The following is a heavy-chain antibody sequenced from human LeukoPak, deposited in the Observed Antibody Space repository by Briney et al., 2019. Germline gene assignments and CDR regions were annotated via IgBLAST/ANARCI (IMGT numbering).Heavy chain of an antibody. CDR2: IKSKTDGGTT. Sequence: GGSLRLSCAASGFTFSNAWMSWVRQAPGKGLEWVGRIKSKTDGGTTDYAAPVKGRFTISRDDSKNTLYLQMNSLKTEDTAVYYCTTSITMVRGGNYYYYYMDVWGKGTTVTVS. CDR3: TTSITMVRGGNYYYYYMDV. V-gene: IGHV3-15*01. CDR1: GFTFSNAW. D-gene: IGHD3-10*01. J-gene: IGHJ6*03.